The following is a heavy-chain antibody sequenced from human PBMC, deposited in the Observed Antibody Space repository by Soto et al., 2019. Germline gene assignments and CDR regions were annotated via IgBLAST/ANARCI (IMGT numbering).Heavy chain of an antibody. Sequence: GGSLRLSCAASGFTFSSYGMHWVRQAPGKGLEWVAVISYDGSNKYYADSVKGRFTISRDNSKNTPYLQMKSLRAGDTAVYYCAKSVITFDYYYYGMDVWGQGTTVTVFS. V-gene: IGHV3-30*18. J-gene: IGHJ6*02. CDR1: GFTFSSYG. D-gene: IGHD3-16*01. CDR2: ISYDGSNK. CDR3: AKSVITFDYYYYGMDV.